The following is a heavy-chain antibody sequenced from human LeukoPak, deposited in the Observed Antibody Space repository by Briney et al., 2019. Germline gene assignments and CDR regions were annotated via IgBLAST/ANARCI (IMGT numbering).Heavy chain of an antibody. Sequence: ASVKVSCKASGYTFTNYYMHWVRQAPGQGLEWMGGIIPIFGTANYAQKFQGRVTITADESTSTAYMELSSLRSEDTAVYYCARVPYYDILTGRGDDYWGQGTLVTVSS. CDR2: IIPIFGTA. CDR3: ARVPYYDILTGRGDDY. V-gene: IGHV1-69*13. D-gene: IGHD3-9*01. CDR1: GYTFTNYY. J-gene: IGHJ4*02.